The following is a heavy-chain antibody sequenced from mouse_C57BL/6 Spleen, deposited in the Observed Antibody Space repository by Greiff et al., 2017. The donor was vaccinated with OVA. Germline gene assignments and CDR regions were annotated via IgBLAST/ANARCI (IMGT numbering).Heavy chain of an antibody. D-gene: IGHD2-5*01. CDR3: ARSSSNYVRAMDY. CDR2: IYPGSGST. J-gene: IGHJ4*01. V-gene: IGHV1-55*01. Sequence: QVQLQQPGAELVKPGASVKMSCKASGYTFTSYWITWVKQRPGQGLEWIGDIYPGSGSTNYNEKFKSKATLTVDTSSSTAYMQLSSLTSEDSAVYYCARSSSNYVRAMDYWGQGTSVTVSS. CDR1: GYTFTSYW.